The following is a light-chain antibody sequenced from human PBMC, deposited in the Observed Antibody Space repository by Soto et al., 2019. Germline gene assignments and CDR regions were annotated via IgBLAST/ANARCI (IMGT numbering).Light chain of an antibody. CDR1: SSDFGSYNL. J-gene: IGLJ2*01. CDR2: EVS. CDR3: CSYAGSSTFLV. Sequence: QSALTQPASVSGSPGQSITISCTGTSSDFGSYNLVSWYQQHPGKAPKLMIYEVSKRPSGVSNRFSGSKSGNTASLTISGLQAEDEADYYCCSYAGSSTFLVFGRGTKVTVL. V-gene: IGLV2-23*02.